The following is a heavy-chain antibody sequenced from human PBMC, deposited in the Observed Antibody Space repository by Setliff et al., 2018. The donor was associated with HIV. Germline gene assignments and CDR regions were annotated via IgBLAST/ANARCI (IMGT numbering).Heavy chain of an antibody. V-gene: IGHV3-33*08. J-gene: IGHJ4*02. D-gene: IGHD5-12*01. CDR3: ASSYSGYDWEIDY. CDR2: IWYDGSNK. Sequence: GGSLRLSCAASGFTFSSYGMPWVRQAPGKGLEWVAVIWYDGSNKYYADSVKGRFTISRDNSKNTLYLQMNSLRAEDTAVYYCASSYSGYDWEIDYWGQGTLVTVSS. CDR1: GFTFSSYG.